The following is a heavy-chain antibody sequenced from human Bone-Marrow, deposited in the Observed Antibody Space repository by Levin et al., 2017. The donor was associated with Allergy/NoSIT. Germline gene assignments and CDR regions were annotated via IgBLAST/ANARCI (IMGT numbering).Heavy chain of an antibody. CDR1: GFTFSSYA. CDR3: ARGLLGQLWLSY. V-gene: IGHV3-30-3*01. Sequence: PGESLKISCAASGFTFSSYAMHWVRQAPGKGLEWVAVISYDGSNKYYADSVKGRFTISRDNSKNTLYLQMNSLRAEDTAVYYCARGLLGQLWLSYWGQGTLVTVSS. CDR2: ISYDGSNK. J-gene: IGHJ4*02. D-gene: IGHD5-18*01.